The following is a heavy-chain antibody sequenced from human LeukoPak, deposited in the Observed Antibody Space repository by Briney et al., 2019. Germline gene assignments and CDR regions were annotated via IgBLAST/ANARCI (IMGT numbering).Heavy chain of an antibody. CDR3: ASGKDSGSSKGAFEI. J-gene: IGHJ3*02. V-gene: IGHV4-34*01. CDR1: GGFYRGYY. Sequence: PSETLSLICAVYGGFYRGYYWSWIRQPPWKGLEWIGEINHSGSTNYNPSLKSRVTISVDTSKNQFSLKLSSVTAADTAVDYCASGKDSGSSKGAFEIWGQGTMVTVSS. D-gene: IGHD1-26*01. CDR2: INHSGST.